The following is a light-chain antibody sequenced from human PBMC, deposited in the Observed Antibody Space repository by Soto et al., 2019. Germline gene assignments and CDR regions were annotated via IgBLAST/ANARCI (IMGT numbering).Light chain of an antibody. V-gene: IGKV1-12*01. Sequence: MIQSASCVSASCGDRITNTSRASQSITKWLAWYQQKPGGAPRLLVYETSTLQSGVSSRFSGSGSGTEFTLTISGLQPEDFATYYCQQAHDFPWTFGQGTMVDIK. CDR2: ETS. CDR1: QSITKW. CDR3: QQAHDFPWT. J-gene: IGKJ1*01.